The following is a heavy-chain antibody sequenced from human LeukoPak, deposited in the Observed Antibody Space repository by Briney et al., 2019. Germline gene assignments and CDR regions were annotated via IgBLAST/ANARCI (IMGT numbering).Heavy chain of an antibody. Sequence: SETLSLTCTVSGYSISSGYYWGWIRQPPGKGLEWIGSIYHSGSTYYNPSLKSRVTISVDTSKNQFSLKLSSVTAADTAVYYCARSDSSGWADWGQGTLVTVSS. D-gene: IGHD6-19*01. CDR1: GYSISSGYY. V-gene: IGHV4-38-2*02. CDR2: IYHSGST. J-gene: IGHJ4*02. CDR3: ARSDSSGWAD.